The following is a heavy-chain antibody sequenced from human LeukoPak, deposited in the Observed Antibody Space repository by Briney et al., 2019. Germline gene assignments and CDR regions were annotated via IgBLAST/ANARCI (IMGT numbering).Heavy chain of an antibody. J-gene: IGHJ4*02. CDR3: AKDGMYSSSSSYYFDY. D-gene: IGHD6-6*01. CDR2: ISGSGGST. Sequence: GGSLRLSCAASGFTFSSYAMSWVRQAPGKGLEWVSAISGSGGSTYYADSLKGRLTISRDNSRNTLYLQMNSLRAEDTAVYYCAKDGMYSSSSSYYFDYWGQGTLVTVAS. CDR1: GFTFSSYA. V-gene: IGHV3-23*01.